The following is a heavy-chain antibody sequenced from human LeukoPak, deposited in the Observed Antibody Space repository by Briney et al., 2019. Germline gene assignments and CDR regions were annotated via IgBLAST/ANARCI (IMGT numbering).Heavy chain of an antibody. CDR1: GGSISSYY. CDR2: IYYSGST. D-gene: IGHD6-13*01. V-gene: IGHV4-59*12. CDR3: ARSYSSSWSYYYYGMDV. J-gene: IGHJ6*02. Sequence: SETLSLTCTVSGGSISSYYWSWIRQPPGKGLEWIGYIYYSGSTNYNPSLKSRATISVDTSKNQFSLKLSSVTAADTAVYYCARSYSSSWSYYYYGMDVWGQGTTVTVSS.